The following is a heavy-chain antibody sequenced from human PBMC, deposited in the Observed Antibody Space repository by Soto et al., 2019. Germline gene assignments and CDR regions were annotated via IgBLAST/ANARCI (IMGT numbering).Heavy chain of an antibody. Sequence: GRSLRLSCSASGFTFSTYAMHWVRQAPGKGLEYIAAITINGRTTSYKDSVKGRFIISRDNSEITLYLHMSSLRLDDTAVYFCVKDHFATAGFGLYNGFDPWGQGTRVTVSS. D-gene: IGHD6-13*01. CDR2: ITINGRTT. V-gene: IGHV3-64D*06. CDR3: VKDHFATAGFGLYNGFDP. J-gene: IGHJ5*02. CDR1: GFTFSTYA.